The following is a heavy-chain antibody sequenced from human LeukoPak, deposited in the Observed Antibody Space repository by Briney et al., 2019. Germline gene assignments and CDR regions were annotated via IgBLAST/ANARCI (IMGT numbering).Heavy chain of an antibody. V-gene: IGHV4-61*02. CDR1: GSSVNSGNYY. D-gene: IGHD3-10*01. Sequence: PSETLSLTCTVSGSSVNSGNYYWTWIRQPAGKRLEWIGRIYTSGSTNYNPSLKSRVTISIDASKNQFSLRLSSVTAADTAVYYCARVPSDRITMVRGAKKNWFDPWGQGTLVTVSS. J-gene: IGHJ5*02. CDR3: ARVPSDRITMVRGAKKNWFDP. CDR2: IYTSGST.